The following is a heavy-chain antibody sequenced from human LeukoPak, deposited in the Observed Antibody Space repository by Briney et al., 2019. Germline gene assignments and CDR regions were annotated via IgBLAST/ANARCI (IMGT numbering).Heavy chain of an antibody. CDR1: GFTVSSNY. J-gene: IGHJ4*02. CDR3: AKDSPFGGN. D-gene: IGHD1-26*01. V-gene: IGHV3-7*01. Sequence: GGSLRLSCAASGFTVSSNYMSWVRQAPGKGLEWVANIKEDGSKENYVDSVKGRFTISRDNAKNSLFLQMNNLRAEDTAVYYCAKDSPFGGNWGQGTLVTVSS. CDR2: IKEDGSKE.